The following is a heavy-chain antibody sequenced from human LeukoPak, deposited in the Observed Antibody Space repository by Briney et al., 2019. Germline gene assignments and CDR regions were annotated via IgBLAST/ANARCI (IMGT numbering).Heavy chain of an antibody. J-gene: IGHJ5*02. D-gene: IGHD3-10*01. CDR3: AGSLWFGELARFDP. Sequence: GGSLRLSCAASGFTFSSYWMSWVRQAPGKGLEWVANIKQDGSEKYYVDSVKGRFTIPRDNAKNSLYLQMNSLRAEDTAVYYCAGSLWFGELARFDPWGQGTLVTVSS. CDR2: IKQDGSEK. CDR1: GFTFSSYW. V-gene: IGHV3-7*03.